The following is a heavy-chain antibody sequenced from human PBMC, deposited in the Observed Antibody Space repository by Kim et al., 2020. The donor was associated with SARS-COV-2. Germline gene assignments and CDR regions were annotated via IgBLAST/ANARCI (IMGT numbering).Heavy chain of an antibody. Sequence: SVKVSCKASGFTFSSSAVQWVRQAPGQGLEWIGWIVAVIGNTNYAQKFQGRVTITTDMSTSTAYMELSSLRSEDTAVYYCATDRAAAASLDSWGQGTLV. CDR1: GFTFSSSA. CDR3: ATDRAAAASLDS. D-gene: IGHD2-2*01. CDR2: IVAVIGNT. J-gene: IGHJ4*02. V-gene: IGHV1-58*01.